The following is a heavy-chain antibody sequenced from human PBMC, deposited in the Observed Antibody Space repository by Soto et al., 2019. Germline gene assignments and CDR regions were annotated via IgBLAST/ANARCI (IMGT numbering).Heavy chain of an antibody. D-gene: IGHD1-1*01. V-gene: IGHV3-23*01. J-gene: IGHJ4*02. Sequence: GWSLRLSCASSGFTFIGYAMSWVRQAPGKGLEWVSSISASGDSTYYADFVKGRFTISRDNSKNTLFLQLNILGLDDTAVYFCVEPGAYWTRWGQGTLVTVS. CDR1: GFTFIGYA. CDR2: ISASGDST. CDR3: VEPGAYWTR.